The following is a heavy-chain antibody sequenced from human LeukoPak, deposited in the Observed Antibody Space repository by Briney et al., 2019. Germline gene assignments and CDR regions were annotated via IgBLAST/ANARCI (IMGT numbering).Heavy chain of an antibody. V-gene: IGHV3-74*01. CDR2: INSDGSST. CDR3: ARTRRAHMDV. J-gene: IGHJ6*03. CDR1: GFTLDDYA. Sequence: GGSLRLSCAASGFTLDDYAMHWVRQAPGKGLEWVSRINSDGSSTSYADSVKGRFTISRDNAKNTLYLQMNSLRAEDTAVYYCARTRRAHMDVWGKGTTVTVSS.